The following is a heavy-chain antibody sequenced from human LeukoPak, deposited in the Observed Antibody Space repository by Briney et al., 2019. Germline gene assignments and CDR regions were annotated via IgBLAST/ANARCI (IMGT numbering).Heavy chain of an antibody. CDR1: GFTFSSYS. CDR2: ISSSSSYI. J-gene: IGHJ6*03. V-gene: IGHV3-21*04. CDR3: ARANMGANYYYYYMDV. Sequence: GGSLRLSCAASGFTFSSYSMNWVRQAPGKGLEWVSSISSSSSYIYYADSVKGRFTISRDNAKNSLYLQMNSLRAEDTAVYYCARANMGANYYYYYMDVWGKGTTVTISS. D-gene: IGHD1-26*01.